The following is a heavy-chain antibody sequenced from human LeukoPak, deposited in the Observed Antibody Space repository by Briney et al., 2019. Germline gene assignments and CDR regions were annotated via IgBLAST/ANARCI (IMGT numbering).Heavy chain of an antibody. CDR3: AKDLAERGARLFDY. CDR1: GFTFSDYY. Sequence: PGGSLRLSCAASGFTFSDYYMSWIRQAPGKGLEWVSYISSSGSTIYYADSVKGRFTISRDNAKNTLYLQMNSLRAEDTAVYYCAKDLAERGARLFDYWGQGTLVTVSS. CDR2: ISSSGSTI. J-gene: IGHJ4*02. D-gene: IGHD1-26*01. V-gene: IGHV3-11*01.